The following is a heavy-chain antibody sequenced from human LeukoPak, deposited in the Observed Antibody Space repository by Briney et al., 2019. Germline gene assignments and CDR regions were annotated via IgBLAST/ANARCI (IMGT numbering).Heavy chain of an antibody. CDR3: ASGRVYCSGGSCYSENWFDR. D-gene: IGHD2-15*01. CDR2: INPSGGST. Sequence: ASVKVSCTASGYTFTSYYMHWVRQAHGQGIERMGLINPSGGSTSYAQKFQGRVTITRDTSTSTVYMELSSLRSEDTAVYYCASGRVYCSGGSCYSENWFDRWGQGTLVTVSS. J-gene: IGHJ5*02. CDR1: GYTFTSYY. V-gene: IGHV1-46*01.